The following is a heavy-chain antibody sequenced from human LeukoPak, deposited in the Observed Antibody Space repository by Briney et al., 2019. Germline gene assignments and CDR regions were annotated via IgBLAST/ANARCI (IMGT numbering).Heavy chain of an antibody. D-gene: IGHD2-2*01. Sequence: EASLKVSCKASGYTFTGYYMHWVRQAPGQGLEWMGWINPNSGGTNYAQEFQGWVTMTRDTSISTAYMELSRLRSDDTAVYYCARDNCSSTSCYGLFDYWGQGTLVTVSS. CDR2: INPNSGGT. CDR1: GYTFTGYY. V-gene: IGHV1-2*04. CDR3: ARDNCSSTSCYGLFDY. J-gene: IGHJ4*02.